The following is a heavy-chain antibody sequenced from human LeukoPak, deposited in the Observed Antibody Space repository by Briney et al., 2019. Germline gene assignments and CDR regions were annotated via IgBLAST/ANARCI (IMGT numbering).Heavy chain of an antibody. Sequence: ASVKVSCKASGYSLVGYYLHWVRQAPGQGLEWMSWIDPYTGNTHHAQKFQGRLTVTRDTSISTTYMELSWLTSDDTAMYYCAREYSASEHWGQGTLVTVSS. D-gene: IGHD5-12*01. CDR3: AREYSASEH. J-gene: IGHJ1*01. CDR1: GYSLVGYY. CDR2: IDPYTGNT. V-gene: IGHV1-2*02.